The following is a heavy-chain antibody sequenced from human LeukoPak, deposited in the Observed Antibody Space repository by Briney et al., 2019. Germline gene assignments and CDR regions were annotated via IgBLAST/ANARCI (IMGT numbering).Heavy chain of an antibody. V-gene: IGHV3-74*01. D-gene: IGHD6-13*01. J-gene: IGHJ4*02. Sequence: PGRSLRLSCAASGFTFSSYAMHWVRQAPGKGLVWVSRIHSDGISTSYADSVKGRFTISRDNAKNTLYLQMNSLRAEDTAVYYCAKFEGIAAPFDYWGQGTLVTVSS. CDR1: GFTFSSYA. CDR2: IHSDGIST. CDR3: AKFEGIAAPFDY.